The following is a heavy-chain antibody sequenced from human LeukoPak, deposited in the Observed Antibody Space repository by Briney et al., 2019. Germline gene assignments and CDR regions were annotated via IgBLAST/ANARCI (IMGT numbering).Heavy chain of an antibody. V-gene: IGHV4-39*07. CDR2: IYYSGST. D-gene: IGHD3-10*01. J-gene: IGHJ3*01. CDR1: GDSISSSSSY. CDR3: AKPSNYYGSPTDAFDF. Sequence: SETLSPTCSVSGDSISSSSSYWGWIRQPPGKGLEWIGSIYYSGSTYYNPSLKSRVTISVDTSKNHFSLKLNSATAADTAVYYCAKPSNYYGSPTDAFDFWGQGTMVTVSS.